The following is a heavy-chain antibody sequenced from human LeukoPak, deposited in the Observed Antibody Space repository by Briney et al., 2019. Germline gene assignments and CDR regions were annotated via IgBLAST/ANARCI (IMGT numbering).Heavy chain of an antibody. J-gene: IGHJ4*01. V-gene: IGHV4-38-2*01. D-gene: IGHD3-10*01. CDR2: IYHSGST. CDR1: GYSISSGYY. Sequence: SETLSLTCAVSGYSISSGYYWGWIRQPPGKGLEWIGSIYHSGSTFYNPSVKSRVTISLDASKNQFSLKLSSVTAADRAVYYCARRMEHYGNYYFDYWGHGTLVTVSS. CDR3: ARRMEHYGNYYFDY.